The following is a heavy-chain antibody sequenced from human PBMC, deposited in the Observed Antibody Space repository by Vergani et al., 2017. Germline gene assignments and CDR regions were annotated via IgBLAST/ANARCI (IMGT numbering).Heavy chain of an antibody. CDR1: GFTFNEHW. J-gene: IGHJ4*02. CDR2: INPDGSEK. D-gene: IGHD4-11*01. Sequence: EVQVVESGGGLVQPGGSLRLSCAASGFTFNEHWMGWVRQAPGKGLEWLANINPDGSEKNYMDSVKGRFTISRDSSKTLYLQMDSLRVEDTAMYFCARDLSYSTAWPFFDSRGQGTLVTVSS. CDR3: ARDLSYSTAWPFFDS. V-gene: IGHV3-7*01.